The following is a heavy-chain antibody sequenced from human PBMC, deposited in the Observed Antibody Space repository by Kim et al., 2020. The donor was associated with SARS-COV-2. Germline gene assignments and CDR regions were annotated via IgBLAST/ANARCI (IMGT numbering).Heavy chain of an antibody. D-gene: IGHD3-10*01. J-gene: IGHJ4*01. Sequence: ASVKVSCKASGYTFTNYDINWVRQAPGQGLEWMGWVNPDTENIGYAEKFQGRVTMTRTISITTVYMELSGLTSDDTAIYYCARVGRDGSGSYVPFEFWGHGTQVTVSS. CDR1: GYTFTNYD. CDR2: VNPDTENI. CDR3: ARVGRDGSGSYVPFEF. V-gene: IGHV1-8*01.